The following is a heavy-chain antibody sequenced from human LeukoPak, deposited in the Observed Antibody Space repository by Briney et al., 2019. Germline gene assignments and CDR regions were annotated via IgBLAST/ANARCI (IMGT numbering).Heavy chain of an antibody. CDR3: TRSSLDSGSGRPFDY. CDR2: IYYSGST. D-gene: IGHD3-10*01. CDR1: GGFISSSY. J-gene: IGHJ4*02. V-gene: IGHV4-59*08. Sequence: SETLSLTYTVSGGFISSSYWSWIRQPPGKGLQWIGYIYYSGSTNYDPSLKSRITISVDTSKNQFSLRLTSVTASDPAVYYCTRSSLDSGSGRPFDYWGQGTLVTVSS.